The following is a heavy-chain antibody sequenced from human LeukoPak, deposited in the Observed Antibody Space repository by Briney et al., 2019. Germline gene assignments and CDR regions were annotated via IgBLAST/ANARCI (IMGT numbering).Heavy chain of an antibody. J-gene: IGHJ4*02. CDR3: GRAFPPLRTSSAGDL. CDR1: GFTFSDFD. V-gene: IGHV3-21*01. D-gene: IGHD3-16*01. Sequence: PGGSLRLSCSASGFTFSDFDMNWVRQAPGKGLEWVSSISGLSSYTYYGESMKGRFSISRDNAKNSLYLQMNSLGAEDTATYYCGRAFPPLRTSSAGDLWGQGILVTVSS. CDR2: ISGLSSYT.